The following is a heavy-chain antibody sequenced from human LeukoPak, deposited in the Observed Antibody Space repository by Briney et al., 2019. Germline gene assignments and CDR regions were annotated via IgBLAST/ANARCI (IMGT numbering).Heavy chain of an antibody. J-gene: IGHJ3*02. V-gene: IGHV1-46*01. CDR2: INPSGGST. CDR1: GYTFTSYY. CDR3: ASTGSGSYYNAAEDAFDI. D-gene: IGHD3-10*01. Sequence: GASVKVSCKASGYTFTSYYMHWVRQAPGQGLEWMGIINPSGGSTSYAQKFQGRVTMTRDTSTSTVYMELSSLRSEDTAVYYCASTGSGSYYNAAEDAFDIWGQGTMVTVS.